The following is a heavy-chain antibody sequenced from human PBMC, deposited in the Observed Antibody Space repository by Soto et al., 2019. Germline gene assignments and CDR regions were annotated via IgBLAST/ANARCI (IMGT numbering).Heavy chain of an antibody. Sequence: QVQLVHSGAGVKKPGASLKVSCKASGYTFTSYGISWVRQAPGQGLEWMGWISAYSGNTYYAQKLQGRVTMTKDTSTRKVYMERRRLRAADLSVYDCARIFRYSGYGLDHWGQGTLVTVSS. J-gene: IGHJ4*02. V-gene: IGHV1-18*03. CDR3: ARIFRYSGYGLDH. CDR2: ISAYSGNT. CDR1: GYTFTSYG. D-gene: IGHD5-12*01.